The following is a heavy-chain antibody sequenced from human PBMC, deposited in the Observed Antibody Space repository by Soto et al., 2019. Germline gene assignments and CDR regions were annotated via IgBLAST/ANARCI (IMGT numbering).Heavy chain of an antibody. D-gene: IGHD3-10*01. J-gene: IGHJ6*03. CDR1: GYTFTSYD. V-gene: IGHV1-8*01. CDR3: ARGRRGSGKSPPPGPTYYYYYMDV. Sequence: QVQLVQSGAEVKKPGASVKVSCKASGYTFTSYDINWVRQATGQGLEWMGWMNPNSGNTGYAQKFQGRVTMTRNTSISTAYMELSSLRSEDTAVYYCARGRRGSGKSPPPGPTYYYYYMDVWGKGTTVTVSS. CDR2: MNPNSGNT.